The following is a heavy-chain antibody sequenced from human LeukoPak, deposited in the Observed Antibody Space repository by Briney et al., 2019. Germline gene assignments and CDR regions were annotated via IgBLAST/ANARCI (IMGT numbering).Heavy chain of an antibody. V-gene: IGHV3-30-3*01. CDR1: GFTFSSYA. J-gene: IGHJ4*02. D-gene: IGHD3-10*01. Sequence: QPEGSLRLSWAASGFTFSSYAMHWVRQAPGKGLEWVAVISYDGSNKYYADSVKGRFTISRDNSKNTLYLQMNSLRAEDTAVYYCAKDSQTGYYGSGDIWGQGTLVTVSS. CDR2: ISYDGSNK. CDR3: AKDSQTGYYGSGDI.